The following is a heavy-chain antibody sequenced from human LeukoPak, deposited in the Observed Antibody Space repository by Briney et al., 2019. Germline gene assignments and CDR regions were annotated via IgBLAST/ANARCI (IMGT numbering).Heavy chain of an antibody. J-gene: IGHJ3*02. CDR2: FYPGDSDT. Sequence: GESLKISCKGFGYSFTSYGIGWVRQMPGKGLEWLGIFYPGDSDTRYSPSFQGQVTISADKSISTAYLQWSSLKASDTAMYYCARAFDSSGIYSPIDAFDIWGQGTMVTVSS. CDR3: ARAFDSSGIYSPIDAFDI. D-gene: IGHD3-22*01. CDR1: GYSFTSYG. V-gene: IGHV5-51*01.